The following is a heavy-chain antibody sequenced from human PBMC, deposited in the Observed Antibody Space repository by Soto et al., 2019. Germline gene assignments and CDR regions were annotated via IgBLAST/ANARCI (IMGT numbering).Heavy chain of an antibody. V-gene: IGHV3-23*01. CDR1: GFNFNING. Sequence: EVQLLESGGGLVQPGGSLRLSCASSGFNFNINGMSWVRQAPGKGLEWVSHIGGSGASFYYAESVRGRFTIPRDNSNNTLYPRMDRLGAEDPAIYYCAEGYGFVRFYIWGQGTMVHGSS. CDR2: IGGSGASF. D-gene: IGHD5-18*01. J-gene: IGHJ3*02. CDR3: AEGYGFVRFYI.